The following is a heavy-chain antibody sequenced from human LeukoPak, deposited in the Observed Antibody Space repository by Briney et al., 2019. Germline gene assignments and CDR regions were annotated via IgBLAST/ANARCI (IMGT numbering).Heavy chain of an antibody. CDR1: GFPFSSYW. V-gene: IGHV3-30*03. CDR3: ARDRGNYYYYGMDV. Sequence: GGSLRLSCAASGFPFSSYWMHWVRQAPGKGLEWVAVISYDGSNKYYADSVKGRFTISRDNSKNTLYLQMNSLRAEDTAVYYCARDRGNYYYYGMDVWGQGTTVTVSS. CDR2: ISYDGSNK. J-gene: IGHJ6*02.